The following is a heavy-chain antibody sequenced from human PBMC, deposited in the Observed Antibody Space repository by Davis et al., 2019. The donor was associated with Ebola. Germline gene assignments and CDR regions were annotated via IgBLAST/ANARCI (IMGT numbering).Heavy chain of an antibody. Sequence: GESLKISCAASGFTFSDYYMSWIRQAPGKGLEWVSYISSSGRTIYYADSVKGRFTISRDDSKNTVYLQMNSLRGEDTAVYYCAKDLFWWAASDVWGQGTTVTVS. V-gene: IGHV3-11*01. CDR1: GFTFSDYY. CDR2: ISSSGRTI. J-gene: IGHJ6*02. D-gene: IGHD2-8*02. CDR3: AKDLFWWAASDV.